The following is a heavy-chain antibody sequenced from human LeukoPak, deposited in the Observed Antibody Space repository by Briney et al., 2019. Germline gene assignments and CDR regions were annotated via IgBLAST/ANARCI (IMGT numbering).Heavy chain of an antibody. J-gene: IGHJ6*03. D-gene: IGHD2-2*01. CDR3: ARDPAEGSSSSRCYCYMDV. V-gene: IGHV3-30*04. CDR1: GFTFNDYV. Sequence: PGGSLRLSCAVSGFTFNDYVMYWVRQAPDKGLEWVATISYDGGNKNYADSVKGRFTISRDNSKNTLYLQMNSLRAEDTAMYYCARDPAEGSSSSRCYCYMDVWGKGTTVTVSS. CDR2: ISYDGGNK.